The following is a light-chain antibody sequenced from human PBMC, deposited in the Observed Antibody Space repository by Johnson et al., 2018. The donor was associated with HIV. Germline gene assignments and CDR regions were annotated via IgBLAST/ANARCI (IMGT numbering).Light chain of an antibody. CDR2: ETN. Sequence: QSVLTQPPSVSAAPGQRVTISCSGSSSNIGNNYVSWYQQLPGTAPKLLIYETNKRPSGIPDRFSGSKSGTSATLGITGLQTGDEADYYCGTWDSSLSANVVGTVTKVTVL. CDR1: SSNIGNNY. V-gene: IGLV1-51*01. CDR3: GTWDSSLSANV. J-gene: IGLJ1*01.